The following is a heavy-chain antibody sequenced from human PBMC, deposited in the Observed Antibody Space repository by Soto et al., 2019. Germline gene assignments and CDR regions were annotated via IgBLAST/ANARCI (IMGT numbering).Heavy chain of an antibody. D-gene: IGHD2-15*01. CDR2: IYHSGST. V-gene: IGHV4-30-2*01. J-gene: IGHJ4*02. CDR1: GGSISSGGYS. CDR3: ARGYCSGGSCYFDY. Sequence: QLQLQESGSGLVKPSQTLSLTCAVSGGSISSGGYSWSWIRQPPGKGLEWSGYIYHSGSTYYNPSLKSRLTISVDRSKNQFSLKLSSVTAAATAVYYCARGYCSGGSCYFDYWGQGTLVTVSS.